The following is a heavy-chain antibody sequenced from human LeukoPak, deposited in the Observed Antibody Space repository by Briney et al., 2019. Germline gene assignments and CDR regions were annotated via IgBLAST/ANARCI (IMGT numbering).Heavy chain of an antibody. Sequence: SETLSLTCTVSGDSVITTNYYGGWIRQPPGKGLEWIGSIYYSGSTYYNPSLKSRVAISVDTSKNQFSLNLSSVTAADTAVYYCARGEYGDYQGAFDYWGQGTLVTVSS. D-gene: IGHD4-17*01. CDR2: IYYSGST. CDR1: GDSVITTNYY. J-gene: IGHJ4*02. CDR3: ARGEYGDYQGAFDY. V-gene: IGHV4-39*07.